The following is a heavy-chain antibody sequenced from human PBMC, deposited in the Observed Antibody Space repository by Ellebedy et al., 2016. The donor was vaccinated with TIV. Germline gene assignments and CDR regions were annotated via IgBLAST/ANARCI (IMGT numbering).Heavy chain of an antibody. D-gene: IGHD3-3*01. CDR2: MNPNSGNT. CDR1: GYTFTSYD. J-gene: IGHJ4*02. CDR3: ARGHKLGLLEWLPPTG. V-gene: IGHV1-8*01. Sequence: ASVKVSCXASGYTFTSYDINWVRQATGQGLEWMGWMNPNSGNTGYAQKFQGRVTMTRNTSISTAYMELSSLRSEDTAVYYCARGHKLGLLEWLPPTGWGQGTLVTVSS.